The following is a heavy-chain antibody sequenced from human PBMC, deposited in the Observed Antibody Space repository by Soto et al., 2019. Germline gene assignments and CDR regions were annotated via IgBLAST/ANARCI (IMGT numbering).Heavy chain of an antibody. Sequence: GESLKISCKGSGYSFTSYWLGWVRQMPGKGLEWMGIIYPGDSDTRYSPSFQGQVTISADKSISTAYLQWSSLKASDTAMYYCAIRGGNNWNDGICYGMDVWGQGTKVTVSS. CDR2: IYPGDSDT. V-gene: IGHV5-51*01. D-gene: IGHD1-20*01. CDR1: GYSFTSYW. J-gene: IGHJ6*02. CDR3: AIRGGNNWNDGICYGMDV.